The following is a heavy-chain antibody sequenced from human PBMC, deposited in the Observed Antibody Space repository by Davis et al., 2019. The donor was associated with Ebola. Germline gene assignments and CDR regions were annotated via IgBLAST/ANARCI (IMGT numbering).Heavy chain of an antibody. CDR1: GGSISSYY. Sequence: PGGSLRLSCTVSGGSISSYYWSWIRQPPGKGLEWIGYIYYSGSTNYNPSLKSRVTISVDTSKNQFSLKLSSVTAADTAVYYCARAGDSWDATYYYYYMDVWGKGTTVTVSS. CDR3: ARAGDSWDATYYYYYMDV. J-gene: IGHJ6*03. CDR2: IYYSGST. D-gene: IGHD1-26*01. V-gene: IGHV4-59*01.